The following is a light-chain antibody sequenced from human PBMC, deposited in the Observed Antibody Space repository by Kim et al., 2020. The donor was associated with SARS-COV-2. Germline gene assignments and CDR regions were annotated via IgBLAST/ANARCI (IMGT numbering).Light chain of an antibody. V-gene: IGKV3-15*01. CDR3: QHHNNWPLT. Sequence: EIVMTQSPATLSVSPEERATLSCRASQSFSSNLAWYQQKPGQAPRLLIYGASTRATGIPARFSGSGSGTDFTLTISSLQSEDFALYYCQHHNNWPLTFGQGTKVDIK. CDR2: GAS. CDR1: QSFSSN. J-gene: IGKJ1*01.